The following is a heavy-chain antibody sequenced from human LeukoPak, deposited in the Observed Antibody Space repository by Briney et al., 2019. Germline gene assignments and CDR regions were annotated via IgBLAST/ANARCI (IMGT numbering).Heavy chain of an antibody. Sequence: SSETLSLTCTVSGGSISSYYWSWIRQPPGKGLEWIGYIYYSGSTYYNPSLKSRVTISVDTSKNQFSLKLSSVTAADTAVYYCAREYGSGTYLRSNWFDPWGQGTLVTVSS. D-gene: IGHD3-10*01. CDR3: AREYGSGTYLRSNWFDP. J-gene: IGHJ5*02. V-gene: IGHV4-59*12. CDR2: IYYSGST. CDR1: GGSISSYY.